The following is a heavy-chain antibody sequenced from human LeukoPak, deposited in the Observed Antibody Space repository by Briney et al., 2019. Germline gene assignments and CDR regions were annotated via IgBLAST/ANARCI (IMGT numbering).Heavy chain of an antibody. J-gene: IGHJ6*03. CDR2: ITSSSSYI. V-gene: IGHV3-21*06. CDR3: ARDPYSGNYGAYYYYYMDV. Sequence: GGSLRLSCAASGFTFSSYSMNWARQAPGKGLEWVSSITSSSSYIYYADSVKGRFTISRDNAKNSLYLQMDSLRVEDTAVYYCARDPYSGNYGAYYYYYMDVWGKGTTVTISS. D-gene: IGHD1-26*01. CDR1: GFTFSSYS.